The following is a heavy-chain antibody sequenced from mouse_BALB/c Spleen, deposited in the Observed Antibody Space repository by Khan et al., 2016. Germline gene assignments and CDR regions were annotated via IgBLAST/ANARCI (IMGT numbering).Heavy chain of an antibody. Sequence: QVQLQQSGAELARPGASVKMSCKASGFTSTHYTIHWIKQRPGQGLEWIGYIDPTSDYTNYNQNFKDKATLTADNSYKTAYMQLSSLTSEDAAVDSCARKIPAATSVDYWGQGTTLTVSS. CDR1: GFTSTHYT. CDR3: ARKIPAATSVDY. V-gene: IGHV1-4*01. CDR2: IDPTSDYT. D-gene: IGHD1-2*01. J-gene: IGHJ2*01.